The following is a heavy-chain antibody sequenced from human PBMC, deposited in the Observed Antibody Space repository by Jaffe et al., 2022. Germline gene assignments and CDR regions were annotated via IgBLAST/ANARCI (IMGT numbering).Heavy chain of an antibody. D-gene: IGHD3-3*01. J-gene: IGHJ4*02. CDR2: IYYSGST. V-gene: IGHV4-59*01. CDR3: ARSTADFWSGYYNPFDY. CDR1: GGSISSYY. Sequence: QVQLQESGPGLVKPSETLSLTCTVSGGSISSYYWSWIRQPPGKGLEWIGYIYYSGSTNYNPSLKSRVTISVDTSKNQFSLKLSSVTAADTAVYYCARSTADFWSGYYNPFDYWGQGTLVTVSS.